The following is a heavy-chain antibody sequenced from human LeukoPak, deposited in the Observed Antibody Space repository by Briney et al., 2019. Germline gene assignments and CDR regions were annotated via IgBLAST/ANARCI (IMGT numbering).Heavy chain of an antibody. CDR1: GFTLSSYW. D-gene: IGHD3-16*01. V-gene: IGHV3-74*01. CDR3: ARDRGSYSDY. J-gene: IGHJ4*02. CDR2: VNTDGSTP. Sequence: GGSLRLSCAASGFTLSSYWMHWVRQAPGKGLVWVSRVNTDGSTPTYADSVKGRFTISRDNAKNTLYLQMNSLRAADTAVYYCARDRGSYSDYWGQGTLVTVSS.